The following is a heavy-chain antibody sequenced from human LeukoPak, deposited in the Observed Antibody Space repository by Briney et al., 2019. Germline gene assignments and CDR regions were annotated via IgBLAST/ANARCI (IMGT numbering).Heavy chain of an antibody. D-gene: IGHD1-26*01. CDR2: IYSGGSM. J-gene: IGHJ4*02. CDR3: AKDGWELLRKVFDY. CDR1: EFSVGSNY. Sequence: GGSLRLSCTASEFSVGSNYMTWVRLAPGKGLEWVSLIYSGGSMYYADSVKGRFTISRDNSKNTLYLQMNSLRAEDTAVYYCAKDGWELLRKVFDYWGQGTLVTVSS. V-gene: IGHV3-66*01.